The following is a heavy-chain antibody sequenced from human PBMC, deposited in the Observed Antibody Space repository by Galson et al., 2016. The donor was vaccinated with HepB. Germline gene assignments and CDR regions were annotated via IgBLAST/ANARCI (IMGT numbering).Heavy chain of an antibody. Sequence: SLRLSCAASEFTFSSYVMHWVRQAPGKGLEWVALIWFDGTKKYYADSVKGRFTISRDNSKNTLYLQMNSLRAEDTAVYYCAREAGGSDFHFDFWGQGTLVTVSS. V-gene: IGHV3-33*01. D-gene: IGHD2-21*01. CDR2: IWFDGTKK. J-gene: IGHJ4*02. CDR1: EFTFSSYV. CDR3: AREAGGSDFHFDF.